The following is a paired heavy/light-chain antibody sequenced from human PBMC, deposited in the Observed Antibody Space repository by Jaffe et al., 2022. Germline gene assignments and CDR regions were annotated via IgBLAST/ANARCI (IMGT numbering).Light chain of an antibody. V-gene: IGKV3-20*01. J-gene: IGKJ3*01. CDR3: QQYSNSFGT. CDR2: GAS. Sequence: EIVLTQSPGTLSLSPGERATLSCRASQSVTNNYLAWYQQKPGQAPRLLIYGASSRATGIPDRFSGGGSGTDFTLTISRLEPEDFAVYHCQQYSNSFGTFGPGTKVDIK. CDR1: QSVTNNY.
Heavy chain of an antibody. V-gene: IGHV4-39*01. CDR3: ARHNHDYNFWSGHLYYFDS. D-gene: IGHD3-3*01. J-gene: IGHJ4*02. Sequence: LQLQESGPGLVKPSETLSLTCTVSTVSIRSSLYYWGWIRQPPGKGLEWIGSIYYSGITYYNPSLKSRVTISVDTSKNQFSLKLTSVTAADTAVYYCARHNHDYNFWSGHLYYFDSWGQGTLVTVSS. CDR2: IYYSGIT. CDR1: TVSIRSSLYY.